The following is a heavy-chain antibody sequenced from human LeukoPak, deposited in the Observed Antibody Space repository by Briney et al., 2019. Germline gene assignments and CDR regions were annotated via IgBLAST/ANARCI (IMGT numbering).Heavy chain of an antibody. D-gene: IGHD2-21*02. V-gene: IGHV3-21*04. J-gene: IGHJ3*02. CDR2: ISRSSSYI. Sequence: GGCLRLSPAPSLVTLSILSINGGPRAPRKGREGGLSISRSSSYINYADSVKRRFTISRDNSKNTLSLKMTSMRSEDTALYFCANRFCGGDCSVCDALSIWGQGTMATVSS. CDR3: ANRFCGGDCSVCDALSI. CDR1: LVTLSILS.